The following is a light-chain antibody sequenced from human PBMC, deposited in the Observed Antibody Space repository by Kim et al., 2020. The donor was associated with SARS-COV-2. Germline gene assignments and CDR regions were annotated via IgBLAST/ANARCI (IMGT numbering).Light chain of an antibody. CDR2: NYD. CDR3: ATGDDTLKAVV. Sequence: GRRGTVTDSGTNANIAPYTVNWYQHHPGSAPKPLNYNYDQRPSGVPDRFSGSKSGTSASLAISGLQSENEADYFCATGDDTLKAVVFGGGTKVTVL. CDR1: NANIAPYT. J-gene: IGLJ2*01. V-gene: IGLV1-44*01.